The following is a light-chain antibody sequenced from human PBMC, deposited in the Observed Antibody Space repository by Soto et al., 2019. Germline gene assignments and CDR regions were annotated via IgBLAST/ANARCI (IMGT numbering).Light chain of an antibody. V-gene: IGLV2-11*01. CDR3: CSYAGSFVV. CDR2: DVS. J-gene: IGLJ2*01. CDR1: SSDVGGYNY. Sequence: QSVLTQPRSVSGSPGQSVTISCTGTSSDVGGYNYVSWYQQHPGKAPKLMIYDVSNRPSGFPDRFSGSKSGNTASLTISGLQAEDEADYSCCSYAGSFVVFGGGTKLTVL.